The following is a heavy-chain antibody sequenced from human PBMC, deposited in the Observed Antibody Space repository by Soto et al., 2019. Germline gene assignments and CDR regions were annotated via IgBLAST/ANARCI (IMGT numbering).Heavy chain of an antibody. CDR2: IDPSDSYT. Sequence: GESLKISCKGSGYSFTSYWISWVRQMPGKGLEWMGRIDPSDSYTNYSPSFQGHVTISADKSISTAYLQWSSLKASDTAMYYCARNRGYSYGYPAYYYYGMDVWGQGTTVTVSS. V-gene: IGHV5-10-1*01. J-gene: IGHJ6*02. CDR1: GYSFTSYW. D-gene: IGHD5-18*01. CDR3: ARNRGYSYGYPAYYYYGMDV.